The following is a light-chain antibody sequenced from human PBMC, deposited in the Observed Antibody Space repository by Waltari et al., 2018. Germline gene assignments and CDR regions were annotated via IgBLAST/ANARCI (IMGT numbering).Light chain of an antibody. V-gene: IGKV3-11*01. J-gene: IGKJ2*01. CDR1: QSISSY. CDR3: QQRSTWPPYT. CDR2: DAS. Sequence: EIVLTQSPATLSLSPGERATLPCRASQSISSYLAWYQQKRGQAPRLLIYDASNRATGIPARFSGSGSGTDFTLTISNVEPEDFAIYYCQQRSTWPPYTFGQGTKLEIK.